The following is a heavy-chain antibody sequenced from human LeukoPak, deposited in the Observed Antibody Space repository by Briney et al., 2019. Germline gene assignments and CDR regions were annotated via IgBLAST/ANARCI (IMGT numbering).Heavy chain of an antibody. Sequence: SETLSLTCTVSGGSISSYYWSWIRQPPGKGVEWIGYIYYSGRTNYNPSPKRGVNISVDTSKNQFSLKLSSVPAADTAVYYCARGGTSDAFDIWGQGTMVTVSS. CDR3: ARGGTSDAFDI. D-gene: IGHD3-16*01. V-gene: IGHV4-59*08. CDR1: GGSISSYY. CDR2: IYYSGRT. J-gene: IGHJ3*02.